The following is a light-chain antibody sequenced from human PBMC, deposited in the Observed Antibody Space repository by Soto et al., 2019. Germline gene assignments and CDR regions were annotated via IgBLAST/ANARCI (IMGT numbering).Light chain of an antibody. V-gene: IGKV3-20*01. CDR2: GAS. Sequence: EIVLTQSSGTLSLSPGERATLSCRASQSVSSSYLAWYQQKPGQTPRLLIYGASSRPTDIPDRFSGSGSGTDFTLTISRLQPEDFAVYYCQQYGSSPRTFGQGTKVEIK. J-gene: IGKJ1*01. CDR1: QSVSSSY. CDR3: QQYGSSPRT.